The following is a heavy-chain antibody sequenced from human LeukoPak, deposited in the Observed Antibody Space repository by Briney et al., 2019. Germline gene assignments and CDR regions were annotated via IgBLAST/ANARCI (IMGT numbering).Heavy chain of an antibody. CDR3: AKVIYSSGWHRFDY. J-gene: IGHJ4*02. CDR1: GFTFDDHA. CDR2: ISWNSGSI. D-gene: IGHD6-19*01. V-gene: IGHV3-9*01. Sequence: GGSLRLSCAASGFTFDDHAMHWVRHAPGKGLEWVSGISWNSGSIGYADSVKGRFTISRDNAKNSLYLQMNSLRAEDTALYYCAKVIYSSGWHRFDYWGQGTLVTVSS.